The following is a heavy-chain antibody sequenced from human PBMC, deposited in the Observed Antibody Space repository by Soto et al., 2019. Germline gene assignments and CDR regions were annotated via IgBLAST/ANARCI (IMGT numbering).Heavy chain of an antibody. CDR3: AKGAIGRLDY. V-gene: IGHV3-23*01. J-gene: IGHJ4*02. CDR2: IRASGVTT. Sequence: DVQLLDSGGGLVQPGRSLRLSCAASGFTFSNYAMSWVRQAPGKGLEWVSTIRASGVTTFYADSARGRFTISRDNSKNTLSLQMNSLTVDDTAIYYCAKGAIGRLDYWGQGTLVTVSS. D-gene: IGHD1-26*01. CDR1: GFTFSNYA.